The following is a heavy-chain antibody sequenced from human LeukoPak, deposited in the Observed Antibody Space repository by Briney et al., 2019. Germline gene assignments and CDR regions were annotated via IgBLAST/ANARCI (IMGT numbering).Heavy chain of an antibody. CDR2: IYSGGDT. CDR3: AREYYDFWSGSLNYYYYMDV. Sequence: GGSLRLSCAASGFTVSSNYMSWVRQAPGKGLEWVSLIYSGGDTYFADSVKGRFTISRDNSKNTLYLQMNRLRAEDTAVYYCAREYYDFWSGSLNYYYYMDVWGKGTTVTVSS. V-gene: IGHV3-53*01. J-gene: IGHJ6*03. CDR1: GFTVSSNY. D-gene: IGHD3-3*01.